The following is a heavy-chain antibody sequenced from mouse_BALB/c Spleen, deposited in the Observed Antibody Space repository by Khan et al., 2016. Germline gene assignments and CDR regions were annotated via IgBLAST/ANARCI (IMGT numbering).Heavy chain of an antibody. Sequence: VQLKQSGPGLVKPSQSLSLTCTVTGYSITSDYAWNWIRQFPGNKLEWMGYISYSGSTSYNPSLKSRISITRDTSKNQFFLQLNSVTTEDTATXYCARTGTGGFAYWGQGTLVTVSA. CDR3: ARTGTGGFAY. CDR1: GYSITSDYA. V-gene: IGHV3-2*02. D-gene: IGHD4-1*01. CDR2: ISYSGST. J-gene: IGHJ3*01.